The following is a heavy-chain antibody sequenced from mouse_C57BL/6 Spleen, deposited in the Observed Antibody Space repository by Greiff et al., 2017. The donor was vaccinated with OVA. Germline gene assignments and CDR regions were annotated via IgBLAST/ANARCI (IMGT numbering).Heavy chain of an antibody. V-gene: IGHV5-4*01. CDR1: GFTFSSYA. CDR3: ARDRERYVDV. Sequence: EVQLVESGGGLVKPGGSLKLSCAASGFTFSSYAMSWVRQTPEKRLEWVATISDGGSYTYYPDNVKGRFTISRDNAKNNLYLQMSHLKSEDTAMYYCARDRERYVDVWGTGTTVTVSS. J-gene: IGHJ1*03. CDR2: ISDGGSYT.